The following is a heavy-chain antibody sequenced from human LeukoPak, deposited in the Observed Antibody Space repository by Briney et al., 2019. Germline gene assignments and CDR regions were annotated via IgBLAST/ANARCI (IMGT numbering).Heavy chain of an antibody. V-gene: IGHV4-59*12. Sequence: SETLSLTCTVSGGSISSYYWSWIRQPPGKGLEWIGYIYYSGSTNYNPSLKSRVTISVDTSKNQFSLKLSSVTAADTAVYYCARLWGVKDAFDIWGQGTMVTVSS. D-gene: IGHD3-16*01. CDR2: IYYSGST. CDR1: GGSISSYY. J-gene: IGHJ3*02. CDR3: ARLWGVKDAFDI.